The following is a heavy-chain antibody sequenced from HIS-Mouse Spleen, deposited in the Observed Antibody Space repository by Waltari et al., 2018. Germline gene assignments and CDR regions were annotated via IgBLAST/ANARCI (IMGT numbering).Heavy chain of an antibody. V-gene: IGHV4-4*07. D-gene: IGHD3-3*01. J-gene: IGHJ3*02. CDR3: ARDFHDFWSGYYGGDKKHDAFDI. CDR1: GGSISSYY. CDR2: SYTSGST. Sequence: QVQLQESGPGLVKPSETLSLTCTVSGGSISSYYWSWIRQPAGKGLEWIGRSYTSGSTNYNPSLKSRGTMSVDTSKNQFSLKLSSVTAADTAVYYCARDFHDFWSGYYGGDKKHDAFDIWGQGTMVTVSS.